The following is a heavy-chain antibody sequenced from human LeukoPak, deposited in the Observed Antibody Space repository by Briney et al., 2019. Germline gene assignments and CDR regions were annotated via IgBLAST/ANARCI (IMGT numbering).Heavy chain of an antibody. CDR1: GGSFSGYY. CDR2: INHSGST. D-gene: IGHD3-16*01. V-gene: IGHV4-34*01. Sequence: PSETLSLTCAVYGGSFSGYYWSWIRQPPGKGLEWIGEINHSGSTNYNPSLKSRVTISVDTSKNQFSLKLSSVTAADTAVYYCARGAPGGLLTWWGQGTLVTVSS. CDR3: ARGAPGGLLTW. J-gene: IGHJ4*02.